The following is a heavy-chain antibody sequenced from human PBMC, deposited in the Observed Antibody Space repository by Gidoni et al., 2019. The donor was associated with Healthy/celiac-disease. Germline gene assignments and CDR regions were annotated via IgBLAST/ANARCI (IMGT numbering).Heavy chain of an antibody. V-gene: IGHV3-15*01. J-gene: IGHJ3*02. CDR3: TTPGVVAATRVAFDI. CDR1: GFTFSTAW. Sequence: EVQLVASGGGLVKPGGSLRRSCAASGFTFSTAWMSWVRQAPGKGLEWVGRSKSKTYGGTTDYAAPVKGRVTISRDDSKNTLYLQMNSLKTEDTAVYYCTTPGVVAATRVAFDIWGQGTMVTVSS. D-gene: IGHD2-15*01. CDR2: SKSKTYGGTT.